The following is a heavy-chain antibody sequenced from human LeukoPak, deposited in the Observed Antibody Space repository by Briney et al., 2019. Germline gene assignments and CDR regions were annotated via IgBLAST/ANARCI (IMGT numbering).Heavy chain of an antibody. CDR2: IRDDGSTR. D-gene: IGHD3-3*01. J-gene: IGHJ6*03. CDR1: GFTFSRYG. V-gene: IGHV3-30*02. Sequence: GGSLRLSCAASGFTFSRYGLHWVRQAPGKGLEWVAFIRDDGSTRYYADSVKGRFTVSRDNTKNTLYLQMDSLRADDTAVYYCAKNFWSDKYYYYYMDVWGKGTTVTVSS. CDR3: AKNFWSDKYYYYYMDV.